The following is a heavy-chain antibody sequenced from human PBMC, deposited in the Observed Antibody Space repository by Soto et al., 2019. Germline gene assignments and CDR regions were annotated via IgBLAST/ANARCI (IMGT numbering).Heavy chain of an antibody. CDR1: GYTFSNFW. J-gene: IGHJ4*02. CDR2: IYPGDSET. V-gene: IGHV5-51*01. Sequence: GESLKISCQCSGYTFSNFWIAWVRQLPGKGLEYMGIIYPGDSETRCSPSFHGKVTISADRSIGTAYLQWSSLEASDSAFYFCARSPRSSPYFDYWGRGALVTVSS. D-gene: IGHD6-13*01. CDR3: ARSPRSSPYFDY.